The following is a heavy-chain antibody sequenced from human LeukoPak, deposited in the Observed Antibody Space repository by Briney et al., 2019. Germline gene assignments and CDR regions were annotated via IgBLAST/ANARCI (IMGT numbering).Heavy chain of an antibody. CDR2: IYHSGST. J-gene: IGHJ4*02. D-gene: IGHD2-2*01. CDR3: ARVGCSSTSCYYGGGGDLDY. Sequence: SETLSLTCAVSGGSISSSNWWSWVRPPPGKGLEWIGEIYHSGSTNYNPSLKSRVTISVDKSKNQFSLKLSSVTAADTAVYYCARVGCSSTSCYYGGGGDLDYWGQGTLVTVSS. V-gene: IGHV4-4*02. CDR1: GGSISSSNW.